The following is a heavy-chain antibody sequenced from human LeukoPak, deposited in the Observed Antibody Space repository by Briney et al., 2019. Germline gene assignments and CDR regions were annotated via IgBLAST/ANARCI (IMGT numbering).Heavy chain of an antibody. D-gene: IGHD5-18*01. Sequence: SETLSLTCTVSGGSISSGGYYWSWIRQPPGKGLEWIGYIYYSGSTNYNPSLKSRVTISVDTSKNQFSLKLSSVTAADTAVYYCARHQKYTAMISGYYAMDVWGQGTTVTVSS. CDR2: IYYSGST. CDR1: GGSISSGGYY. CDR3: ARHQKYTAMISGYYAMDV. V-gene: IGHV4-61*08. J-gene: IGHJ6*02.